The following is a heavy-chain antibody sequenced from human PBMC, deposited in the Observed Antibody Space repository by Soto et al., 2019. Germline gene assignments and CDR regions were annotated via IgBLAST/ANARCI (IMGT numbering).Heavy chain of an antibody. V-gene: IGHV3-30*03. CDR2: ISFDGNNK. CDR1: GFRFSDYG. J-gene: IGHJ4*02. CDR3: ARGGRSGSSGYYNPSFDY. Sequence: QVQLVQTGGGAVLPGRSLSLSCAASGFRFSDYGMHWVRRAPGKGLEWVAVISFDGNNKYYADSVKGRFTISRDNSKNTLYLQMEGLRVEDTAVYYCARGGRSGSSGYYNPSFDYWGQGTLVSVSS. D-gene: IGHD3-22*01.